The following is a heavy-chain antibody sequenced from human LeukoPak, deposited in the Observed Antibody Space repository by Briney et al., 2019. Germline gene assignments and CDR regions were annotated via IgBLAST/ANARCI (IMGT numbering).Heavy chain of an antibody. CDR2: ISTYNGDT. D-gene: IGHD2-2*01. CDR1: GYTFTSYG. J-gene: IGHJ4*02. CDR3: ALIPYCTTATCYYFDF. Sequence: ASVKVSCKASGYTFTSYGISWVRQAPGQGLEWMGWISTYNGDTDYAQKLQGRVTMTADTSTSTTYMELRSLRSDDTAVYYCALIPYCTTATCYYFDFWGQGTLVTVSS. V-gene: IGHV1-18*01.